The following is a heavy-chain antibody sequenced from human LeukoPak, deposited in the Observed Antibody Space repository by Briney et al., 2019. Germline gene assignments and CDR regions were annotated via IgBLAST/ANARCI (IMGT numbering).Heavy chain of an antibody. CDR2: FDPEDGET. Sequence: ASVKVSCKASGYTFTGYYMHWVRQAPGKGLEWMGGFDPEDGETIYAQKFQGRVTMTEDTSTDTAYMELSSLRSEDTAVYYCATITVFVGATTSDYWGQGTLVTVSS. CDR1: GYTFTGYY. J-gene: IGHJ4*02. D-gene: IGHD1-26*01. V-gene: IGHV1-24*01. CDR3: ATITVFVGATTSDY.